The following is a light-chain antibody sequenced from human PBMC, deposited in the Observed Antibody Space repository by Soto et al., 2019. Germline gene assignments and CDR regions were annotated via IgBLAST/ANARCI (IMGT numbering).Light chain of an antibody. CDR1: SSDVGAYNY. J-gene: IGLJ2*01. V-gene: IGLV2-14*01. CDR3: GSFTSSITLI. Sequence: QSALTQPASVSGSPGQSITISCTGNSSDVGAYNYVSWYQQRPGKAPKLMIYDVSNRPSGVSNRFSGSKSGNTASLTISGLQAEDEADYYCGSFTSSITLIFGGGTKLTVL. CDR2: DVS.